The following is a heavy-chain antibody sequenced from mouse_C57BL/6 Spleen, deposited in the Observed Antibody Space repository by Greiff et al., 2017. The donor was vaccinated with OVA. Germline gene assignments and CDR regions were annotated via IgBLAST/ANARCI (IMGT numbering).Heavy chain of an antibody. CDR3: ARGGSSYGSYAMDY. D-gene: IGHD1-1*01. V-gene: IGHV1-80*01. CDR2: IYPGDGDT. J-gene: IGHJ4*01. CDR1: GYAFSSYW. Sequence: VQLVESGAELVKPGASVKISCKASGYAFSSYWMNWVKQRPGKGLEWIGQIYPGDGDTNYNGKFKGKATLTADKSSSTAYMQLSSLTSEDSAVYFCARGGSSYGSYAMDYWGQGTSVTVSS.